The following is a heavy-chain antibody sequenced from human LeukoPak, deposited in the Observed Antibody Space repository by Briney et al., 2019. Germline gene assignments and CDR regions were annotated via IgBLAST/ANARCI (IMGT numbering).Heavy chain of an antibody. D-gene: IGHD6-13*01. CDR2: ISSSSSYI. J-gene: IGHJ6*04. Sequence: GGSLRLSCAASGFTFSSYWMSWVRQAPGKGLEWVSSISSSSSYIYYADSVKGRFTISRDNAKNSLYLQMNSLRAEDTAVYYCARDRGSSAMDVWGKGTTVTVSS. CDR3: ARDRGSSAMDV. V-gene: IGHV3-21*01. CDR1: GFTFSSYW.